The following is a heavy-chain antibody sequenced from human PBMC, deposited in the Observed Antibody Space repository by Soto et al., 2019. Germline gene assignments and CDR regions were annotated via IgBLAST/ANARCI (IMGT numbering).Heavy chain of an antibody. CDR2: IYYSGST. Sequence: SETLSLTCTVSGGSVSSGSYYWSWIRQPPGKGLEWIGYIYYSGSTNYNHSLKSGVTISVDTSKNQFSLKLSSVTAADTAVYYCARGALLLWFGELFLDAFDIWGQGTMVTVSS. J-gene: IGHJ3*02. V-gene: IGHV4-61*01. CDR3: ARGALLLWFGELFLDAFDI. CDR1: GGSVSSGSYY. D-gene: IGHD3-10*01.